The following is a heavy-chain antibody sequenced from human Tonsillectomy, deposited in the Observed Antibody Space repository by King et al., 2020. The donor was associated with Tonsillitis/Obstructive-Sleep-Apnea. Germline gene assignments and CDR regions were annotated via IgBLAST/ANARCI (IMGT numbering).Heavy chain of an antibody. CDR2: ISWNSGSI. CDR3: AKDLSYYYDYMDV. J-gene: IGHJ6*03. Sequence: VQLVESGGGLVQPGRSLRLSCAASGFTFDDYAMHWVRQAPGKGLEWVSGISWNSGSIGYADSVKGRFTISRDSAKNSLYLQMNSLRAEDTALYYCAKDLSYYYDYMDVWGKGTTVTVSS. V-gene: IGHV3-9*01. CDR1: GFTFDDYA.